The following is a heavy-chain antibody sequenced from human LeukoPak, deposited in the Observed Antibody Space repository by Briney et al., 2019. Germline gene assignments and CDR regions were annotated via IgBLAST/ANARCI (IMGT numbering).Heavy chain of an antibody. J-gene: IGHJ6*02. D-gene: IGHD2-8*01. CDR2: IKPDGSEK. V-gene: IGHV3-7*05. CDR1: GFAFSSYW. Sequence: GGSLRLSCAAPGFAFSSYWMSWVRQAPGKGLEWVANIKPDGSEKYYVDSVKGRFTISRDNAKNSLYLQMNSLRAEDTAMYYCARFGVPYGVDVWGQGTTVTVSS. CDR3: ARFGVPYGVDV.